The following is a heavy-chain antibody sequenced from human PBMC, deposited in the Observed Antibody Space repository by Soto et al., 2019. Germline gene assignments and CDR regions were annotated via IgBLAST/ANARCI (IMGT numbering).Heavy chain of an antibody. J-gene: IGHJ5*02. CDR3: ARAYIHPDYYDSSGYYYRNWFDP. CDR2: INPNSGGT. V-gene: IGHV1-2*04. Sequence: ALVKVSCKASGYTFTGYYMHWVRQAPGQGLEWMGWINPNSGGTNYAQKFQGWVTMTRDTSISTAYMELSRLRSDDTAVYYCARAYIHPDYYDSSGYYYRNWFDPWGQGTLVTVSS. CDR1: GYTFTGYY. D-gene: IGHD3-22*01.